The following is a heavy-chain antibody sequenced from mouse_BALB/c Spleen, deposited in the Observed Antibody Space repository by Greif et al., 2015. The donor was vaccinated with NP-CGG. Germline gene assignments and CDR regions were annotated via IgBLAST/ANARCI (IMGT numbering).Heavy chain of an antibody. CDR3: ARWDWYFDV. CDR2: IDPANGNT. J-gene: IGHJ1*01. V-gene: IGHV14-3*02. CDR1: GFNIKDTY. Sequence: EVKLQESGAELVKPGASVKLSCTASGFNIKDTYMHWVKQRPEQGLEWIGGIDPANGNTKYDPKFQGKATITADTSSNTAYLQLSSLTSEDTAVYYCARWDWYFDVWGAGTTVTVSS.